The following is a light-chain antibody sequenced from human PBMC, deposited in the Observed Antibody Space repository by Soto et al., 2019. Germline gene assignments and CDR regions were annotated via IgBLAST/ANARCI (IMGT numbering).Light chain of an antibody. Sequence: QTVVTQPPSVSGAPGQSVTISCTGSSSNIGAGYDVHWYQQLPGTAPKLLIYGHNNRPSEVPDRFSGSKSGTSASLAITGLQAEDEADYYCQSYDSSLSGSRVFGGGTKVTVL. CDR1: SSNIGAGYD. CDR3: QSYDSSLSGSRV. J-gene: IGLJ2*01. CDR2: GHN. V-gene: IGLV1-40*01.